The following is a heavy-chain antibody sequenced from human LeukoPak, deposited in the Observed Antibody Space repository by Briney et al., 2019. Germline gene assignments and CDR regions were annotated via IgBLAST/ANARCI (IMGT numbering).Heavy chain of an antibody. CDR1: GFTFSSYA. Sequence: GGSLRLSCAASGFTFSSYAMHWVRQAPGKGLEWVAVISYDGSNKYYADSVKGRFTISRDNSKNTLYLQMNSLRAEDTAVYYCARSRIVGATRGGAFDIWGQGTMVTVSS. J-gene: IGHJ3*02. CDR2: ISYDGSNK. CDR3: ARSRIVGATRGGAFDI. D-gene: IGHD1-26*01. V-gene: IGHV3-30-3*01.